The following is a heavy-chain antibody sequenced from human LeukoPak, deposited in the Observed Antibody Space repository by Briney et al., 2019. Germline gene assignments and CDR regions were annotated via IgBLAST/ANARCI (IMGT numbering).Heavy chain of an antibody. Sequence: PGRSLRLSCTASGFTFDDYAMGWVRQAPGKGLEWVSFIRSKAYGGTTEYAASVKGRFTISRDGSKTTAYLQMNSLRSDDTAVYYCTRDSGNYGGVNAFDIWGQGTMVTVSS. CDR1: GFTFDDYA. J-gene: IGHJ3*02. CDR2: IRSKAYGGTT. V-gene: IGHV3-49*04. D-gene: IGHD4-23*01. CDR3: TRDSGNYGGVNAFDI.